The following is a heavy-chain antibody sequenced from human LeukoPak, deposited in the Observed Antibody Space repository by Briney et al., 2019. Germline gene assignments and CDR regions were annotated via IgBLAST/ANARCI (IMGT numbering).Heavy chain of an antibody. CDR1: SGSISSGNYY. Sequence: PSETLSLTCTVSSGSISSGNYYWGWIRQPPGKGLEWIGSVYYSGSTYYNPSLKSRVTISVDTSKNQFSLKLSSVTAADTAVYYCARDLSGYCDSSGNQPNAFDIWGQGTMVTVSS. D-gene: IGHD3-22*01. CDR2: VYYSGST. J-gene: IGHJ3*02. V-gene: IGHV4-39*07. CDR3: ARDLSGYCDSSGNQPNAFDI.